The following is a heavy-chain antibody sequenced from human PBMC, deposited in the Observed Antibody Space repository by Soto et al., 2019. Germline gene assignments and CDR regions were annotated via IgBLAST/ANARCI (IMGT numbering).Heavy chain of an antibody. J-gene: IGHJ6*02. CDR1: GFTFSDHY. Sequence: PGGSLRLSCAASGFTFSDHYMDWVRQAPGKGLEWVGRTRNKANSYTTEYAASVKGRFTISRDDSKNSLYLQMNSLKTEDTAVYYCARGGYCSSTSCHSDYYGMDVWGQGTTVTV. CDR3: ARGGYCSSTSCHSDYYGMDV. CDR2: TRNKANSYTT. V-gene: IGHV3-72*01. D-gene: IGHD2-2*01.